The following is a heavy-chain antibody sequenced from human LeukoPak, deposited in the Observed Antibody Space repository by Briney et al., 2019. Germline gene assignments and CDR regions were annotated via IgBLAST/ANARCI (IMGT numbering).Heavy chain of an antibody. D-gene: IGHD6-19*01. CDR3: ARRIAVAGTDAFDI. Sequence: SETLSLTCTVSGGSISSYYWSWIRQPPGKGLEWIGYIYYSGSTNYNPSLKSRVTISVDTSKNQFSLKLSSVTAADTAVYYCARRIAVAGTDAFDIWGQGTMVTVSS. CDR2: IYYSGST. CDR1: GGSISSYY. J-gene: IGHJ3*02. V-gene: IGHV4-59*08.